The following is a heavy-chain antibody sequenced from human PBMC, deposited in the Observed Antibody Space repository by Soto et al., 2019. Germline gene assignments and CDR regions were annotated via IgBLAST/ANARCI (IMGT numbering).Heavy chain of an antibody. CDR3: AKDTYYYDSSGYFDY. D-gene: IGHD3-22*01. Sequence: GGSLRLSCAASGFTFSSYGMHWVRQAPGKGLEWVAVISYDGSNKYYADSVKGRFTIFRDNSKNTLYLQMNSLRAEDTAVYYCAKDTYYYDSSGYFDYWGQGTLVTVSS. CDR1: GFTFSSYG. J-gene: IGHJ4*02. CDR2: ISYDGSNK. V-gene: IGHV3-30*18.